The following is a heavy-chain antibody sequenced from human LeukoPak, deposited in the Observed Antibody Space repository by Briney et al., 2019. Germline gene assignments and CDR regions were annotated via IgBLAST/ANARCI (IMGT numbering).Heavy chain of an antibody. CDR1: GYSFTGYY. D-gene: IGHD2-15*01. Sequence: GASVKVSCKASGYSFTGYYIHWVRQAPGKGLEWMGGFDPEDGETIYAQKFQGRVTMTEDTSTDTAYMELSSLRSEDTAVYYCATDLYCSGGSCYNHNWFDPWGQGTLVTVSS. CDR3: ATDLYCSGGSCYNHNWFDP. CDR2: FDPEDGET. V-gene: IGHV1-24*01. J-gene: IGHJ5*02.